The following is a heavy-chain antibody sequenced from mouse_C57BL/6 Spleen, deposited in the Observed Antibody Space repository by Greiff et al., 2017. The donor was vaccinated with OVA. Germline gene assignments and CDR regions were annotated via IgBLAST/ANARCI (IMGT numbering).Heavy chain of an antibody. D-gene: IGHD2-3*01. CDR1: GFTFSDYG. V-gene: IGHV5-15*01. CDR2: ISNLAFSI. CDR3: AKTGGDGYYFAY. Sequence: EVKLVESGGGLVQPGGSLKLSCAASGFTFSDYGMAWVRQAPRKGPEWVAFISNLAFSIYYADTVTGRFTISRENAKNTLYLEMSSLRSEDTAMYYCAKTGGDGYYFAYWGQGTLVTVSA. J-gene: IGHJ3*01.